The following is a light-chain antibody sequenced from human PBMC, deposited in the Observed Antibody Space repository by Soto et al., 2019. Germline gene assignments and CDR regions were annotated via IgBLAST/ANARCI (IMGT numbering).Light chain of an antibody. Sequence: DIQMTQSPSTLSASVGDRVTITCLASQSISSGLAWYQQKPEKAPKPPIYRAYSLESGDPSRFSGSGSGTEFNLTISSLQPDDFATYYCQQYNSYSPVTFGQGTKVEIK. CDR2: RAY. V-gene: IGKV1-5*03. J-gene: IGKJ1*01. CDR1: QSISSG. CDR3: QQYNSYSPVT.